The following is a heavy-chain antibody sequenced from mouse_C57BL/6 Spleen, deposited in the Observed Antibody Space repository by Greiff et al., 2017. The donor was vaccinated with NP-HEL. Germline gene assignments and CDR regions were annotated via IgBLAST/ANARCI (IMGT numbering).Heavy chain of an antibody. Sequence: QVQLQQPGTELVKPGASVKLSCKASGYTFTSYWMHWVKQRPGQGLEWIGNINPSNGGTNYNEKFKSKATLTVDKSSSTAYMQLSSLTSEDSAVDYYARHYSNYVLFDYWGQGTTLTVSS. CDR3: ARHYSNYVLFDY. J-gene: IGHJ2*01. D-gene: IGHD2-5*01. CDR1: GYTFTSYW. CDR2: INPSNGGT. V-gene: IGHV1-53*01.